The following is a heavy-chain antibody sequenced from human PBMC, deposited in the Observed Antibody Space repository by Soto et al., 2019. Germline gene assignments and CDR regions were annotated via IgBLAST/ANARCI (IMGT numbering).Heavy chain of an antibody. Sequence: ASVKVSCKASGYTFTSYGISWVRQAPGQGLEWMGWISAYNGNTNYAQKLQGRVTMTTDTSTSTAYMELRSLRSDDTAVYYCARTPYYDILTGYGDYWGQGTLVTAPQ. V-gene: IGHV1-18*01. J-gene: IGHJ4*02. D-gene: IGHD3-9*01. CDR1: GYTFTSYG. CDR3: ARTPYYDILTGYGDY. CDR2: ISAYNGNT.